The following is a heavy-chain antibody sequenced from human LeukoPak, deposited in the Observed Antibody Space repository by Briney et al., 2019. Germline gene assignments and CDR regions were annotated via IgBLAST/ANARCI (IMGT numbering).Heavy chain of an antibody. CDR2: IYYSGST. CDR3: ARVVRDGYNFHGFDY. V-gene: IGHV4-59*01. CDR1: GGSISSYY. J-gene: IGHJ4*02. Sequence: SETLSLTCTVSGGSISSYYWSWIRQPPGKGLEWIGYIYYSGSTNYNPSPKSRVTISVDTSKNQFSLKLSSVTAADTAVYYCARVVRDGYNFHGFDYWGQGTLVTVSS. D-gene: IGHD5-24*01.